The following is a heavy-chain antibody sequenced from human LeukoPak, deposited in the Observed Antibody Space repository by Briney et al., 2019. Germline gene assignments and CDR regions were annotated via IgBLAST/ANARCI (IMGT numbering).Heavy chain of an antibody. Sequence: GSLRLSCAASGFTFSSYGMHWVRQAPGKGLEWVAVIWHDGSNKYYADSVKGRFIISRDNSKNTLYLQMNSLRVEDTAVYYCANNFDYWGQGTLVTVSS. J-gene: IGHJ4*02. CDR1: GFTFSSYG. CDR3: ANNFDY. CDR2: IWHDGSNK. V-gene: IGHV3-33*06.